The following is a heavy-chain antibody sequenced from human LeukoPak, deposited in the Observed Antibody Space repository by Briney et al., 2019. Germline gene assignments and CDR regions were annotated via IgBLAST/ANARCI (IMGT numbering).Heavy chain of an antibody. CDR2: ISGSGYTT. D-gene: IGHD3-10*01. J-gene: IGHJ4*02. V-gene: IGHV3-23*01. CDR3: AKDMSSDWYGGPDY. CDR1: GFTFSSYC. Sequence: GSLRLFCGGSGFTFSSYCMNWVRQAPGGGLELGSSISGSGYTTHYADSVQGRFTLSRDNSNNTLYLQMNSLRVEDTAVYYCAKDMSSDWYGGPDYWGQGTLVTVSS.